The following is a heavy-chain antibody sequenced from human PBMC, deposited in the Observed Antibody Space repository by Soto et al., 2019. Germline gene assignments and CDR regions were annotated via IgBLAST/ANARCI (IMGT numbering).Heavy chain of an antibody. Sequence: PSETLSLTCAVSGGSISSGGYSWSWIRQPPGKGLEWIGYIYCSGSTDYNPSLKSRVTISFDASKNQISLQVRSATAADAAVYYCARGLAPVELDYWGQGTTVTVSS. J-gene: IGHJ4*03. CDR1: GGSISSGGYS. CDR3: ARGLAPVELDY. D-gene: IGHD6-19*01. V-gene: IGHV4-61*08. CDR2: IYCSGST.